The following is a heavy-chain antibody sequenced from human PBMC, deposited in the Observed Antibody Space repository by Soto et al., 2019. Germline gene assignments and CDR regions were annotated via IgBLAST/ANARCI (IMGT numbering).Heavy chain of an antibody. CDR1: GFTFDDYA. CDR3: AKDIKALMGSYYYYGMDV. Sequence: EVQLVESGGGLVQPGRSLRLSCAASGFTFDDYAMHWVRQAPGKGLEWVSGISWNSGSIGYADSVKGRFTISRDNAKNSLYLQMISLRAEDTALYYCAKDIKALMGSYYYYGMDVWGQGTTVTVSS. V-gene: IGHV3-9*01. CDR2: ISWNSGSI. J-gene: IGHJ6*02.